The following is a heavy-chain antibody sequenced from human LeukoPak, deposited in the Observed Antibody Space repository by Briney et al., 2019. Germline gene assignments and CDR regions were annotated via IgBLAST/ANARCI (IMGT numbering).Heavy chain of an antibody. V-gene: IGHV4-34*01. CDR3: ARHLSFRVRGVWFDP. CDR1: GGSFSGYY. D-gene: IGHD3-10*01. CDR2: INHSGST. J-gene: IGHJ5*02. Sequence: SETLSLTCAVYGGSFSGYYWSWIRQPPGKGLEWIGEINHSGSTNYNPSLKSRVTISVDTSKNQFSLKLSSVTAADTAVYYCARHLSFRVRGVWFDPWGQGTLVTVSS.